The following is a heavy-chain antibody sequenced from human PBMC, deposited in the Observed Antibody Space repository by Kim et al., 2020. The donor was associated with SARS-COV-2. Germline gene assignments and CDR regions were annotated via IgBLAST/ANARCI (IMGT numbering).Heavy chain of an antibody. CDR3: AKDRGWNYALAFDI. V-gene: IGHV3-9*01. D-gene: IGHD1-7*01. J-gene: IGHJ3*02. Sequence: ADSVKGRFTISRDNDKNSLYLQMNSLRAEDTALYYCAKDRGWNYALAFDIWGQGTMVTVSS.